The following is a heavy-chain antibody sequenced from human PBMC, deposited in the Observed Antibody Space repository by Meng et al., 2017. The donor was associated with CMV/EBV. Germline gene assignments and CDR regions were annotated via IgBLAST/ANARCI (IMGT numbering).Heavy chain of an antibody. CDR3: ARVVGYCSCTSCKHAFDI. CDR1: GYTFTSYD. D-gene: IGHD2-2*01. J-gene: IGHJ3*02. CDR2: MNPNSGNT. V-gene: IGHV1-8*01. Sequence: ASVKLSCKASGYTFTSYDINWVRQATGQGLEWMGWMNPNSGNTGYAQKFQGRVTMTRNTSISTAYMELSSLRSEDTAVYYCARVVGYCSCTSCKHAFDIWGQGTMVTVSS.